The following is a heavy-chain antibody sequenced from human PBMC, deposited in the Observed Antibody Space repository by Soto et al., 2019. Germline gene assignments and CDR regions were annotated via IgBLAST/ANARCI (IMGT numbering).Heavy chain of an antibody. Sequence: EVQLSQSGGGLVQPGGSLRLSCAASGFTFSDYGMSWVRQAPGKGLEWVSTIRGSAGNTYYVDSVKGRFTISRDDSNKTVYMQMNSLRAEDTAVYYCAKPLWFGEAVFDPWGQGTLVIVSS. D-gene: IGHD3-10*01. J-gene: IGHJ5*02. V-gene: IGHV3-23*01. CDR1: GFTFSDYG. CDR3: AKPLWFGEAVFDP. CDR2: IRGSAGNT.